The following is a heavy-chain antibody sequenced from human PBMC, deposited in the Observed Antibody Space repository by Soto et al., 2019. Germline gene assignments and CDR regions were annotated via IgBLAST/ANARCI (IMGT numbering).Heavy chain of an antibody. Sequence: QVQLQESGPGLVKPSETLSLTCTVSGGSISSYYWSWIRQTPGKGLDWIGYIYRSGSTDYNPSLKSRVTISVDTSKNQFSLKLSSVTAADTAVYYCARHATAAPFTYIAYWGQGTLVTVSS. CDR2: IYRSGST. CDR3: ARHATAAPFTYIAY. J-gene: IGHJ4*02. V-gene: IGHV4-59*08. D-gene: IGHD2-2*01. CDR1: GGSISSYY.